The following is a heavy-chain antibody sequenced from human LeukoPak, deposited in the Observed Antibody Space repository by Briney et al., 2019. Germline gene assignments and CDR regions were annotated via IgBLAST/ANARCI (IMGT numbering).Heavy chain of an antibody. CDR2: IHYNGNT. Sequence: SETLSLTCTVSGDSISSSNYFWGWIRQPPGKGLEWIGSIHYNGNTYHNPSLKSRVSISVDTSKNQFSLKLSSVTAADTAVYYCARSRWLQLPFDYWGQGTLVTVSS. V-gene: IGHV4-39*01. J-gene: IGHJ4*02. D-gene: IGHD5-24*01. CDR1: GDSISSSNYF. CDR3: ARSRWLQLPFDY.